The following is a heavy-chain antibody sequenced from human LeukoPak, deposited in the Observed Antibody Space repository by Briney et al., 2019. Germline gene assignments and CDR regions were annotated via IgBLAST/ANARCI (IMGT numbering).Heavy chain of an antibody. CDR1: GGTFSSYA. CDR2: IIPILGIA. V-gene: IGHV1-69*04. CDR3: ARDPPTSSSSWPPVDY. D-gene: IGHD6-13*01. Sequence: GSSVKVSCKASGGTFSSYAISWVRQAPGQGLEWMGRIIPILGIANYAQKFQGRVTITADKSTSTAYMELSSLRSEDTAVYYCARDPPTSSSSWPPVDYWGQGTLVTVSS. J-gene: IGHJ4*02.